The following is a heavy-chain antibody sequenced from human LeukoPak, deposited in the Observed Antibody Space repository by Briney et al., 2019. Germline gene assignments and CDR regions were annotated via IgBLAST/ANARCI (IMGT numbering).Heavy chain of an antibody. V-gene: IGHV5-10-1*01. CDR3: SRQPGGTWLDP. D-gene: IGHD1-1*01. CDR1: GYSFTSNW. Sequence: GESLQISCKASGYSFTSNWISLVRQMPGKGLEWMGRIDPSDSYTNYSPSFQGHVTISADKSISTAYLQWSSLKASDTAMYYCSRQPGGTWLDPWGQGTLVTVSS. J-gene: IGHJ5*02. CDR2: IDPSDSYT.